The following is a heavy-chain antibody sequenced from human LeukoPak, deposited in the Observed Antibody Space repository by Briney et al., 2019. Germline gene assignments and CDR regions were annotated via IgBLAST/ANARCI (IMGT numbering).Heavy chain of an antibody. CDR2: IYHSGST. D-gene: IGHD3-22*01. CDR1: GFSISSGYY. V-gene: IGHV4-38-2*02. J-gene: IGHJ5*02. CDR3: ARERPDSSGYYGWFDP. Sequence: PSETLSLTFSVSGFSISSGYYWGWIRQPPGKGLEWIGSIYHSGSTYYNPSLKSRVTISVDTSKNQFSLKLSSVTAADTAVYYCARERPDSSGYYGWFDPWGQGTLVTVSS.